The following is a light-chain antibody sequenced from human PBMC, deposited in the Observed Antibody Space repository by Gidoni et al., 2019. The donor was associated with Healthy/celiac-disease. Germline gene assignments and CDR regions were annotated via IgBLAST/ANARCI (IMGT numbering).Light chain of an antibody. J-gene: IGLJ2*01. V-gene: IGLV3-1*01. CDR3: QAWDSSTAREVV. CDR1: KLGDKY. CDR2: QDS. Sequence: SYELTQPPSVSVYPGQTASITCSGDKLGDKYACWYQQKPGQSPVLVIYQDSKRPSGIPERFSGSNSGNTATLTISGTQAMDEADYYCQAWDSSTAREVVFGGGTKLTVL.